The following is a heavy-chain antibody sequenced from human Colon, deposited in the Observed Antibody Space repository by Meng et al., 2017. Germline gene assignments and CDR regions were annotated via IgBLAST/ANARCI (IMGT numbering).Heavy chain of an antibody. Sequence: QVQLVQSGSEFKKPGASVKVSCQTSGYPFTKYAINWVRQAPGQGLEWMGWINPNTGSPTYAQGFKGRFVFSSDTSGAYLQINSLTVDDTATYFCARAELYELPFDPWGQGTLVTVSS. J-gene: IGHJ5*02. CDR1: GYPFTKYA. CDR2: INPNTGSP. V-gene: IGHV7-4-1*02. CDR3: ARAELYELPFDP. D-gene: IGHD2-2*01.